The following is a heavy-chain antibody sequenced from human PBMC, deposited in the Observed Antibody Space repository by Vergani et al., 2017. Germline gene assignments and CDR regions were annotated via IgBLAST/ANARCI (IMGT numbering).Heavy chain of an antibody. V-gene: IGHV3-21*01. CDR2: ISSSSSYI. CDR1: GFTFSSYS. J-gene: IGHJ5*02. Sequence: EVQLVESGGGLVKPGGSLRLSCAASGFTFSSYSMNWVRQAPGKGLVWVSSISSSSSYIYYADSVKGRFTISRDNAKNSLYLQMNSLRAEDTAVYYCARDRKIAAAGTGWFDPWGQGTLVTVSS. D-gene: IGHD6-13*01. CDR3: ARDRKIAAAGTGWFDP.